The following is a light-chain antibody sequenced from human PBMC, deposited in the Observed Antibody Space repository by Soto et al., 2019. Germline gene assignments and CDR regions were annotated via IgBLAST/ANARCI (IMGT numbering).Light chain of an antibody. J-gene: IGLJ2*01. Sequence: SYELTQPPSVSVAPGKTARITCGGINIGSKSVHWYQQKPGQAPVLVIDYDSDRPSGIPERFSGSNSGNTAALTISRVEAGDEADYYSQVCDSSSAHVVFAGGTKLTVL. CDR3: QVCDSSSAHVV. CDR2: YDS. V-gene: IGLV3-21*04. CDR1: NIGSKS.